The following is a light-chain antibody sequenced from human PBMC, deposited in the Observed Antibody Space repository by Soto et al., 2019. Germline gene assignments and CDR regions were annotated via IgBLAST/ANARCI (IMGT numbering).Light chain of an antibody. J-gene: IGLJ2*01. CDR2: DVS. Sequence: QSALTQPASVSGSPGQSITISCTGTSSDVGGYNYVSWYQQHPGKAPKLMIYDVSNRPSGVSNRFSGSKSGNTASLTISGLQAEDEADYYCSSYTSSSISIGGGTKLTVL. CDR1: SSDVGGYNY. V-gene: IGLV2-14*01. CDR3: SSYTSSSIS.